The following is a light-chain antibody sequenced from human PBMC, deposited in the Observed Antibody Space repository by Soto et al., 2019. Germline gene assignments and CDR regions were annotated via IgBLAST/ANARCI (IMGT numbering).Light chain of an antibody. CDR3: CSYAGISTFYV. CDR2: GVN. Sequence: QSVLTQPASVSGSPGQSITISCTGTSSDVGSYNLVSWYQQHPGKAPKLMIYGVNKRPSGVSNRFSGSKSGNTASLTISGRQAEYEADYYGCSYAGISTFYVFGPGTKVT. CDR1: SSDVGSYNL. J-gene: IGLJ1*01. V-gene: IGLV2-23*02.